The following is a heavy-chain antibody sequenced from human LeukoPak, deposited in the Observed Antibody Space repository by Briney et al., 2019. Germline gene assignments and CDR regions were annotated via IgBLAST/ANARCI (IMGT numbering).Heavy chain of an antibody. CDR2: ISCSSSYI. V-gene: IGHV3-21*01. J-gene: IGHJ4*02. D-gene: IGHD3-22*01. CDR3: ARAGLSTMIVVD. CDR1: GFTFSSYS. Sequence: GGSLRLSCAASGFTFSSYSMNWVRQAPGKGLEWVSSISCSSSYIYYADSVKGRFTISRDNAKNLLYLQMNSLRAEDTAVYYCARAGLSTMIVVDWGQGTLVTVSS.